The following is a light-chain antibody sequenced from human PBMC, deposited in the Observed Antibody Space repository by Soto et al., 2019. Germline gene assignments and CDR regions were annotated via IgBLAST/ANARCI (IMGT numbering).Light chain of an antibody. CDR3: QQRNNRPSLFT. Sequence: EIVLTQSPATLSLSPGERATLSCRASQGVSSSLAWYQKKPGQAPRLLIYDASNTATGIPARFSVSGSGTDFTFTISSLGPEDFAIYYCQQRNNRPSLFTFGPGSKVDFK. CDR2: DAS. J-gene: IGKJ3*01. V-gene: IGKV3-11*01. CDR1: QGVSSS.